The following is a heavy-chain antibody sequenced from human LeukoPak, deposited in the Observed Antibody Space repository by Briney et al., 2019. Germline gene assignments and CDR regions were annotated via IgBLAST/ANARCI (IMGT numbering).Heavy chain of an antibody. J-gene: IGHJ5*02. CDR3: ARWGYSYDYWFDP. V-gene: IGHV4-59*08. CDR1: GGSISSYY. Sequence: SETLSLTCTVSGGSISSYYWSWIRQPPGKGLEWIGYIYYSGSTNYNPSLKSRVTISVDTSKNQFSLKLSSVTAADTAVYYCARWGYSYDYWFDPWGQGTLVTVSS. CDR2: IYYSGST. D-gene: IGHD5-18*01.